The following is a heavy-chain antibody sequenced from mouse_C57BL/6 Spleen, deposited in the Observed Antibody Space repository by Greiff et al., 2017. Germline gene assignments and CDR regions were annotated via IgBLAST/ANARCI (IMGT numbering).Heavy chain of an antibody. CDR2: IHPNSGST. J-gene: IGHJ3*01. Sequence: QVQLQQPGAELVKPGASVKLSCKASGYTFTSYWMHWVKQRPGQGLEWIGMIHPNSGSTNYNEKFKSKATLTVDKSSSTAYMQLSSLTSEDSAVYYCAREVTTGGFAYWGQGTLVTVSA. D-gene: IGHD2-2*01. V-gene: IGHV1-64*01. CDR3: AREVTTGGFAY. CDR1: GYTFTSYW.